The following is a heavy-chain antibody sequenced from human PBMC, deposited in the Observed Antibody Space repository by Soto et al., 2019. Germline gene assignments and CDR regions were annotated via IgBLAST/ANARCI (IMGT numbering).Heavy chain of an antibody. J-gene: IGHJ4*02. CDR1: SGSITSSNW. Sequence: QVQLQESGPGLVKPSGTLSLTCAVSSGSITSSNWWSWVRQPPGKGLEWIGEVSHSGSTNYIPSLKSRVTISVDKSRNQFSLRLNSVTAADTAVYYCARNRYGSYDFDFWGQGTLVTVSS. CDR3: ARNRYGSYDFDF. CDR2: VSHSGST. D-gene: IGHD5-12*01. V-gene: IGHV4-4*02.